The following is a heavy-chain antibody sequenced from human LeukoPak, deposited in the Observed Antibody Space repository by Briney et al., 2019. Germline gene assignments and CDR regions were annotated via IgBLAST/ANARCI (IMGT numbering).Heavy chain of an antibody. D-gene: IGHD2-15*01. CDR2: ISGSGGST. J-gene: IGHJ4*02. V-gene: IGHV3-23*01. Sequence: GGSLRLSCAASGFTFSSYAMSWVRQAPGKGLEWVSAISGSGGSTYYADSVKGRFTISRDNSKNTLYLQMNSLRAEDTALFYCAKGFGVKGYFRYVVGGSCYSSFFDYWGQGTLVTVSS. CDR1: GFTFSSYA. CDR3: AKGFGVKGYFRYVVGGSCYSSFFDY.